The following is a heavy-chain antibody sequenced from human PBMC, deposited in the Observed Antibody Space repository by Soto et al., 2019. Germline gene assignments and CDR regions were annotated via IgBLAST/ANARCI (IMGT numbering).Heavy chain of an antibody. D-gene: IGHD6-13*01. Sequence: ASEKVSCKASGYTFTSYGISWVRQAPGQGLEWMGWISAYNGNTNYAQKLQGRVTMTTDTSTSTAYMELRSLRSDDTAVYYCARDQEVAAAHGWFDPWGQGTLVTVSS. CDR2: ISAYNGNT. CDR3: ARDQEVAAAHGWFDP. V-gene: IGHV1-18*01. J-gene: IGHJ5*02. CDR1: GYTFTSYG.